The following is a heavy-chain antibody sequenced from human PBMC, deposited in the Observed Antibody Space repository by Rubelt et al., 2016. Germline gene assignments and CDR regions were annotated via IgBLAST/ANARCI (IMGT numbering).Heavy chain of an antibody. CDR3: ARFRGGTFDY. J-gene: IGHJ4*02. Sequence: APGQGLEWMGRIIPILGIANYAQKFQGRVTITAYKSTSTAYMELSSLRSEDTAVYYCARFRGGTFDYWGQGTLVTVSS. D-gene: IGHD1-26*01. V-gene: IGHV1-69*02. CDR2: IIPILGIA.